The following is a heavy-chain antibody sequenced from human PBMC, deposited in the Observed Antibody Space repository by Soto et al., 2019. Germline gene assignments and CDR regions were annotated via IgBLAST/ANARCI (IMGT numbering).Heavy chain of an antibody. D-gene: IGHD5-18*01. J-gene: IGHJ4*02. Sequence: PGGSLRLSCAASGFTFSSYARSWVRQAPGKGLEWVSAISGSGGSTYYADSVKGRFTISRDNSKNTLCLQMNSLRAEDTAVYYCAKLLDTAMTFDYWGQGTLVTVSS. CDR2: ISGSGGST. CDR1: GFTFSSYA. CDR3: AKLLDTAMTFDY. V-gene: IGHV3-23*01.